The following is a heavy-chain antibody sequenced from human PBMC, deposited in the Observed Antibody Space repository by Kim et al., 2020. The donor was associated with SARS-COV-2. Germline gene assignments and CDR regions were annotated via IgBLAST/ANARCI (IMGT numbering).Heavy chain of an antibody. V-gene: IGHV2-70*11. CDR2: IDCDDDK. CDR1: GFSLTTSGMS. D-gene: IGHD3-10*01. Sequence: SGPTLVNPTQTLTLTCTFSGFSLTTSGMSVNWIRQPPGKALEWLARIDCDDDKYFSRSLKTRLAISKDTSRNQVVLTMTNMDPVDAATYYCARGVRSLLHYYYYMDVWGKGSTVTVSS. J-gene: IGHJ6*03. CDR3: ARGVRSLLHYYYYMDV.